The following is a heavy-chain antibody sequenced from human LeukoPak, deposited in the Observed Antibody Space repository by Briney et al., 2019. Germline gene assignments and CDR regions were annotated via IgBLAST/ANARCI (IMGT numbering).Heavy chain of an antibody. CDR3: ARSAGSSSWYEGYYFDY. J-gene: IGHJ4*02. CDR2: IKQDGSEK. CDR1: GFTFSRYW. Sequence: PGGSLRLSCAASGFTFSRYWMSWVRQAPGKGLEWVANIKQDGSEKYYVDSVKGRFTISRDNAKNSLYLQMNILRAEDTAVYYCARSAGSSSWYEGYYFDYWGQGTLVTVSS. V-gene: IGHV3-7*01. D-gene: IGHD6-13*01.